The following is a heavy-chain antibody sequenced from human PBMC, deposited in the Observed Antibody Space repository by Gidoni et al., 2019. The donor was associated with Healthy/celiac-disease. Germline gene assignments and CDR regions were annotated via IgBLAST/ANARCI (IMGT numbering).Heavy chain of an antibody. V-gene: IGHV5-51*01. CDR3: ARPRYYDSSGYPMGNYGMDV. J-gene: IGHJ6*02. CDR2: IYPGDSDI. Sequence: EVQLVQSGAEVKKPGESLNISSNGSGYSFTIYWIGWVRQMPGKGPEWMGIIYPGDSDIRYSQSVQGQVTISADKSISTVYLQWSSLKASDTAMYYCARPRYYDSSGYPMGNYGMDVWGQGTTVTVSS. CDR1: GYSFTIYW. D-gene: IGHD3-22*01.